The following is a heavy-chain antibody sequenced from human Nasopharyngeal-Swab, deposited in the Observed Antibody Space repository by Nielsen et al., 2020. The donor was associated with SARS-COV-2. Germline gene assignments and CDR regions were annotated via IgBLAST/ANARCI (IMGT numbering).Heavy chain of an antibody. J-gene: IGHJ4*02. CDR3: VKEGSDFDY. D-gene: IGHD2-15*01. V-gene: IGHV3-30*04. CDR1: GFTFSSYA. Sequence: GSLRLSCAASGFTFSSYAMHWVRQAPGKGLEWVAVISYDGSNKYYADSVKGRFTISRDNSKNTLYLQKNSLRAEDTAVYYCVKEGSDFDYWGQGTLVTVSS. CDR2: ISYDGSNK.